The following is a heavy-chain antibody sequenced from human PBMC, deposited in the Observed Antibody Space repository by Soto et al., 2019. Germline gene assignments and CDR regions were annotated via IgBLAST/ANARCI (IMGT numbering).Heavy chain of an antibody. V-gene: IGHV3-30*18. CDR2: ISYDGSNK. D-gene: IGHD3-16*01. CDR1: GFTFSSYG. Sequence: GGSLRLSCAASGFTFSSYGMHWVRQAPGKGLEWVAVISYDGSNKYYADSVKGRFTISRDNSKNTLYLQMNSLRAEDTAVYYCAKDALMVTFGGVSYFDYWGQGTLVTVSS. CDR3: AKDALMVTFGGVSYFDY. J-gene: IGHJ4*02.